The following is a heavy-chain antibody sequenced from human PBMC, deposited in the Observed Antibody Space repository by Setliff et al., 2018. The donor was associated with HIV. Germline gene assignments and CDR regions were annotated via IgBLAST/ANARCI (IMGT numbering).Heavy chain of an antibody. CDR1: GYSFINYA. Sequence: ASVKVSCKASGYSFINYAMNWVRQAPGQGLEWMGIINPSGGSTSYAQKFQGRVTMTRDTSTSTVYMELSSLRSEDTAVYYCARDREVIPNYYDSSGYPPTFDYWGQGTLVTVSS. J-gene: IGHJ4*02. CDR3: ARDREVIPNYYDSSGYPPTFDY. V-gene: IGHV1-46*01. D-gene: IGHD3-22*01. CDR2: INPSGGST.